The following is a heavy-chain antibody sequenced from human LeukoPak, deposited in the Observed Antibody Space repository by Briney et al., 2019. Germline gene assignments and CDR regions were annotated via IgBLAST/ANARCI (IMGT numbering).Heavy chain of an antibody. D-gene: IGHD5-24*01. Sequence: SEALSLTCAVYGGSFSGYYWSWIRQPPGKGLEWIREVNHSRSTNYNPTLKSKVTITVNTSKNQFSLKLSSVTAADTAVYYSARDVPDSRWLQHFDDWGQGTLVTVSS. CDR2: VNHSRST. V-gene: IGHV4-34*01. CDR1: GGSFSGYY. CDR3: ARDVPDSRWLQHFDD. J-gene: IGHJ4*02.